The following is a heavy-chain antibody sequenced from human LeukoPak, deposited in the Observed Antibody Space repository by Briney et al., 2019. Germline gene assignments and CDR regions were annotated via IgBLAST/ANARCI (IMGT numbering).Heavy chain of an antibody. CDR1: GFTFSSYG. Sequence: GGSLRLSCAASGFTFSSYGMHWVRQAPGKGLEWVAFIRYDGSNKYYADSVKGRFTISRDNSKNTLYLQMNSLRAEDAAVYYCAKADIAVVPAASELIDYWGQGTLVTVSS. V-gene: IGHV3-30*02. CDR2: IRYDGSNK. J-gene: IGHJ4*02. CDR3: AKADIAVVPAASELIDY. D-gene: IGHD2-2*01.